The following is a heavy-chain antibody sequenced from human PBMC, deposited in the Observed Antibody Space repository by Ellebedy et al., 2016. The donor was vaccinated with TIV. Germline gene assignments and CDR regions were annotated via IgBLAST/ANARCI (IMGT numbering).Heavy chain of an antibody. CDR2: VHPTGTT. D-gene: IGHD3-10*01. V-gene: IGHV4-59*01. Sequence: MPSETLSLTCTVSGGSFSGYFWSWLRQPPGQGLQWIAYVHPTGTTNFRPSLKSRVTISIDTSKSQFSLKMTSVTAAYTAIYFCTRMPFHNASFGWFDPWGQGTLVAVSS. CDR3: TRMPFHNASFGWFDP. CDR1: GGSFSGYF. J-gene: IGHJ5*02.